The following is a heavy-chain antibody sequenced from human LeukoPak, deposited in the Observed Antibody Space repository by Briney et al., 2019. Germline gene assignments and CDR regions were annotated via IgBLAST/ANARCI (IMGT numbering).Heavy chain of an antibody. Sequence: LETLSLTCAVSGYSISSGYYWGWIRQPPGKGLEWIGSIYHSGSTYYNPSLKSRVTISVDTSKNQFSLKLSSVTAADTAVYYCARDPTNYRLGFDYWGQGTLVTVSS. V-gene: IGHV4-38-2*02. CDR1: GYSISSGYY. J-gene: IGHJ4*02. CDR2: IYHSGST. D-gene: IGHD3-16*02. CDR3: ARDPTNYRLGFDY.